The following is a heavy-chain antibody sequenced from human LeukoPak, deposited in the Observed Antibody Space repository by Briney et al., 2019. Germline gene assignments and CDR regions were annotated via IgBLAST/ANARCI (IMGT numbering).Heavy chain of an antibody. CDR2: ISAYNGNT. V-gene: IGHV1-18*01. Sequence: ASVKVSCKASGYTFTSYGISWVRQAPGQGLEWMGWISAYNGNTNYAQKLQGRVTMTTDTSTSTAYMELRSLRSDDPAVYYCARDTAINYYDSSGSFDYWGQGTLVTVSS. CDR1: GYTFTSYG. CDR3: ARDTAINYYDSSGSFDY. J-gene: IGHJ4*02. D-gene: IGHD3-22*01.